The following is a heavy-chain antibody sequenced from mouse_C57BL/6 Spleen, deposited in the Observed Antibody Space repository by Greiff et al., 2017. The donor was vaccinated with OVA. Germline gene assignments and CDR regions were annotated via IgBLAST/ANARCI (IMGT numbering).Heavy chain of an antibody. CDR2: IDPETGGT. J-gene: IGHJ4*01. CDR3: TREVGLRPYYAMDY. CDR1: GYTFTDYE. Sequence: VQLQQSGAELVRPGASVTLSCKASGYTFTDYEMHWVKQTPVHGLEWIGAIDPETGGTAYNQKFKGKAILTADKSSSTAYMELRSLTSEDSAVYYCTREVGLRPYYAMDYWGQGTSVTVSS. D-gene: IGHD2-4*01. V-gene: IGHV1-15*01.